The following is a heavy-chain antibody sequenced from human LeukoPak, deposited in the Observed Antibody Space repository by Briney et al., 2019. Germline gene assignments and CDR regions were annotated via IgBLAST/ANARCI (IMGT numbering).Heavy chain of an antibody. CDR3: AKDEGRQRNYYDSSGYDFDY. CDR1: GFTFSSYW. CDR2: ISGSGGST. Sequence: GGSLRLSCAASGFTFSSYWMSWVRQAPGKGLEWVSAISGSGGSTYYADSVKGRFTISRDNSKNTLYLQMNSLRAEDTAVYYCAKDEGRQRNYYDSSGYDFDYWGQGTLVTVSS. D-gene: IGHD3-22*01. V-gene: IGHV3-23*01. J-gene: IGHJ4*02.